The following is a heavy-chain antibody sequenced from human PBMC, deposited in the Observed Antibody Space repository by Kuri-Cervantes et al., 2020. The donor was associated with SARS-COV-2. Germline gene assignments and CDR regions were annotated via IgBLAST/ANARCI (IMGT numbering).Heavy chain of an antibody. CDR2: INAGNGNT. Sequence: ASVQVSCKASGYTFTSYAMHWVRLAPARRLEWMGWINAGNGNTKYSQKLQGRVTMTTDTSTSTAYMQLRSLRSDDTAVYYCARDEGGWYRGGSYCFYGMDVWGQGTTVTVSS. D-gene: IGHD6-19*01. CDR3: ARDEGGWYRGGSYCFYGMDV. V-gene: IGHV1-3*01. J-gene: IGHJ6*02. CDR1: GYTFTSYA.